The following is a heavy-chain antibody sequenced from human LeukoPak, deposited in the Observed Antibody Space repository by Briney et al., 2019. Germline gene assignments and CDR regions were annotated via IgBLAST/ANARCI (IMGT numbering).Heavy chain of an antibody. CDR1: GFTFSNAW. J-gene: IGHJ4*02. Sequence: GGSLRLSWAASGFTFSNAWMSWVRQAPGKGLEWVGRIKSKTDGGTTDYAAPVKGRFTISRDDSKNTLFLQMNSLKTEDTAVYYCTTGSGYSGYEDFDYWGQGTLVTVSS. CDR2: IKSKTDGGTT. V-gene: IGHV3-15*01. CDR3: TTGSGYSGYEDFDY. D-gene: IGHD5-12*01.